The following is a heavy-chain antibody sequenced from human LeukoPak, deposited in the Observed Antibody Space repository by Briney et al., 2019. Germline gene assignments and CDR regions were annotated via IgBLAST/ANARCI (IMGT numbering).Heavy chain of an antibody. CDR3: AISSGYYQYRDFQH. Sequence: SVKVSCKASGYTFTSYGISWVRQAPGLGLEWMGGIIPIFGTANYAQKFQGRVTITTDESTSTAYMELSSLRSEDTAVYYCAISSGYYQYRDFQHWGQGTLVTVSS. CDR2: IIPIFGTA. J-gene: IGHJ1*01. CDR1: GYTFTSYG. D-gene: IGHD3-22*01. V-gene: IGHV1-69*05.